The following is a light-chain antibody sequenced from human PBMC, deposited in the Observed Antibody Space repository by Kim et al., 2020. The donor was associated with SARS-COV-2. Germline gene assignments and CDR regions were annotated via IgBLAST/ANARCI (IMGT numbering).Light chain of an antibody. J-gene: IGLJ3*02. CDR1: SSDVGGYNY. Sequence: QPASVSGSPGQSITISCTGTSSDVGGYNYVSWYQQHPGKAPKLMIYDVSKRPSGVSNRFSGSKSGNTASLTISGLQAEDEADYYCSSYTSSTWVFGGGTQLTVL. CDR3: SSYTSSTWV. V-gene: IGLV2-14*01. CDR2: DVS.